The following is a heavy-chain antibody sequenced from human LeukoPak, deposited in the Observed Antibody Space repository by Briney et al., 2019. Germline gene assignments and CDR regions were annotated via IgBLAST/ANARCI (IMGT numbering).Heavy chain of an antibody. CDR3: ARGDYDYLSGTYSFDL. CDR1: GDSISSGTYY. D-gene: IGHD3-16*01. CDR2: MAVNGRT. V-gene: IGHV4-61*02. J-gene: IGHJ5*02. Sequence: SQTLSLTCSVSGDSISSGTYYWTWIRQPAGEGLEWIGRMAVNGRTNYNPSLKSRLTMSVNTSQNQFSLRLTSVTAADTAFYYCARGDYDYLSGTYSFDLWGQGIRVTVSS.